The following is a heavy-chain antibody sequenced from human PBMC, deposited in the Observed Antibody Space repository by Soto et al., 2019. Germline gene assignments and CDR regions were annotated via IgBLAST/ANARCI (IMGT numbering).Heavy chain of an antibody. CDR1: GFTFSSYS. D-gene: IGHD2-2*01. CDR3: ATDQYCSSTSCFRYGMDV. CDR2: ISSSSSYI. J-gene: IGHJ6*02. V-gene: IGHV3-21*01. Sequence: GSLRLSCAASGFTFSSYSMNWVRQAPGKGLEWVSCISSSSSYIYYADSVKGRFTISRDNAKNSLYLQMNSLRAEATAVYYCATDQYCSSTSCFRYGMDVWGQGTTVTVSS.